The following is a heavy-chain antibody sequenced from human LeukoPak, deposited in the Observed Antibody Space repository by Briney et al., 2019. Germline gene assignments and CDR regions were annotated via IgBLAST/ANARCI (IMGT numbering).Heavy chain of an antibody. CDR3: ARQVGATNCLDY. Sequence: PSETLSLTCTVSGGSVTDYYWSWIRQSPGKGLEWIGYIYYTGTSYNPSLKSRVTISADTSKNQFSLKLSSVTAADTAVYYCARQVGATNCLDYWGQGTLVTVSS. CDR1: GGSVTDYY. V-gene: IGHV4-59*08. D-gene: IGHD1-26*01. J-gene: IGHJ4*02. CDR2: IYYTGT.